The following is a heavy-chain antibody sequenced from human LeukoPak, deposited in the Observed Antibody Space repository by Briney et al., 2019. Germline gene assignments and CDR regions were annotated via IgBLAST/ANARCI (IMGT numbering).Heavy chain of an antibody. CDR1: GGTFSSYT. CDR2: IIPILGIA. Sequence: ASVTVSCKASGGTFSSYTISWVRQAPGQGIEWMGRIIPILGIANYAQKFQGRVTITADKSTSTAYMELSSLRSEDAAVYYCARATYCGGDCYSNYWGQGTLVTVSS. D-gene: IGHD2-21*01. J-gene: IGHJ4*02. V-gene: IGHV1-69*02. CDR3: ARATYCGGDCYSNY.